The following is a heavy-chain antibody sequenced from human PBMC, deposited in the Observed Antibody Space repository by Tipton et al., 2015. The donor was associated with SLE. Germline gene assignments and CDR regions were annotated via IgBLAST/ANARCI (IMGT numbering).Heavy chain of an antibody. CDR3: ARRGSWWYFDL. D-gene: IGHD1-26*01. V-gene: IGHV4-4*08. Sequence: TLSLTCTVSGGSISSYYWSWIRQPPGKGLEWIGYIYSSGSTNYNPSLKSRVTISVDTSKNQFSLKLSSVTAADTAVYYCARRGSWWYFDLWGRGTLVTVSS. CDR2: IYSSGST. CDR1: GGSISSYY. J-gene: IGHJ2*01.